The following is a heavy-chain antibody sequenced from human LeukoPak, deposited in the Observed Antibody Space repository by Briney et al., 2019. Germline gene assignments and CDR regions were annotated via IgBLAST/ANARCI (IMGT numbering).Heavy chain of an antibody. CDR2: IFPGDSES. CDR1: GCSFPYYY. D-gene: IGHD1-26*01. J-gene: IGHJ4*02. CDR3: AKGRSGSPHQDFDY. Sequence: GESLQISCKGSGCSFPYYYIGWVRQVPGKGLEWMGIIFPGDSESRYSPSFQGQVTISVDKSISTAYLQWSSLKSSDTAMYYCAKGRSGSPHQDFDYWGQGTLITVSS. V-gene: IGHV5-51*01.